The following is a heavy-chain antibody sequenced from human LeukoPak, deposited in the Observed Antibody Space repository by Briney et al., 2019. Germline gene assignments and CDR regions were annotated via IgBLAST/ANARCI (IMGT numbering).Heavy chain of an antibody. J-gene: IGHJ4*02. D-gene: IGHD3-3*01. Sequence: GGSLRLSCAASGFTFSNYAMRWVRQAPGKGLEWVSGISGSGDSTYYADSVKGRFPISRDNSKNTLYLQMNSLRAEDTAVYYCAKGYDFWSGYTTFDYWGQGTLGTGSS. CDR3: AKGYDFWSGYTTFDY. V-gene: IGHV3-23*01. CDR1: GFTFSNYA. CDR2: ISGSGDST.